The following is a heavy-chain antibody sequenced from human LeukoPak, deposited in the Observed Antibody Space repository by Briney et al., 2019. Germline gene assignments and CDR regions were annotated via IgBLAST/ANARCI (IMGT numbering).Heavy chain of an antibody. Sequence: ASVKVSCKASGYSFNTYGISWVRQAPGQGLEWMGWVSPFNGDTNYSQKFKGRVTMTSDTSTSTVCMELRSLRSDDSAVYYCARVVEWFDPWGQGTPVTVSS. CDR2: VSPFNGDT. V-gene: IGHV1-18*01. CDR3: ARVVEWFDP. D-gene: IGHD2-15*01. J-gene: IGHJ5*02. CDR1: GYSFNTYG.